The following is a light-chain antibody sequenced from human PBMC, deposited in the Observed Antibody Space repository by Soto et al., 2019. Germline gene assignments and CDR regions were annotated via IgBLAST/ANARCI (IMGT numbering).Light chain of an antibody. J-gene: IGKJ1*01. CDR2: HAS. V-gene: IGKV1-5*01. CDR3: QQYMRYS. Sequence: DIQMTQSPSTLPASVGDRVTITCRVSQSINNWLAWYQQKPGTAPKLLIYHASTVASGAPSMFSGSGSGTECTLATRSMQPDDFATDSCQQYMRYSFSQGTKVEIK. CDR1: QSINNW.